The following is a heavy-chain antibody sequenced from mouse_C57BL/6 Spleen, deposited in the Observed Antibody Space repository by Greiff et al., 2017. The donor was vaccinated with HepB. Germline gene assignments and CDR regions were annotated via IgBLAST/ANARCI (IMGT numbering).Heavy chain of an antibody. CDR1: GYTFTSYW. CDR3: ARSLGPGYFDY. V-gene: IGHV1-69*01. J-gene: IGHJ2*01. CDR2: IDPSDSYT. Sequence: QVQLQQPGAELVMPGASVKLSCKASGYTFTSYWMHWVKQRPGQGLEWIGEIDPSDSYTNYNQKFKGKSTLTVDKSSSTAYMQLSSLTSEDSAVYYCARSLGPGYFDYWGQGTTLTVSS. D-gene: IGHD4-1*01.